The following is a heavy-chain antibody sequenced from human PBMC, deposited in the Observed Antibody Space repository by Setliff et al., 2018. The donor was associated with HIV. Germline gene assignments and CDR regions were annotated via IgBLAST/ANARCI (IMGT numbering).Heavy chain of an antibody. CDR3: TRARFLVTETRNWFDP. V-gene: IGHV1-18*01. D-gene: IGHD1-26*01. CDR2: VSPYNGHT. Sequence: ASVKVSCKASGYTFTNFGVGWVRQAPGQGLEWMGWVSPYNGHTKYAQRFQGRVTMSTDTSTSTIYMELISPRHDDTAFYYCTRARFLVTETRNWFDPWGQGTLVTVSS. J-gene: IGHJ5*02. CDR1: GYTFTNFG.